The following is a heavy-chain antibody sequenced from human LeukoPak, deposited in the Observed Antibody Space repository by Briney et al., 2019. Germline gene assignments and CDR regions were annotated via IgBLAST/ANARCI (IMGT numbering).Heavy chain of an antibody. J-gene: IGHJ3*02. CDR2: IYYSGST. D-gene: IGHD1-26*01. Sequence: NPSETLSLTCTVSGGPISSSSYYWGWIRQPPGKGLEWIGSIYYSGSTYYNPPLKSRVTISVDTSKNQFSLKLSSVTAADTAVYYCARPLGPVTVGADIWGQGTMVTVSS. CDR1: GGPISSSSYY. V-gene: IGHV4-39*01. CDR3: ARPLGPVTVGADI.